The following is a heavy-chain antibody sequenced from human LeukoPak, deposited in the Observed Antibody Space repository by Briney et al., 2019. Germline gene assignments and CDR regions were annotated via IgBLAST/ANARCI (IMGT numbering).Heavy chain of an antibody. CDR1: GFTFSSYG. CDR2: IRYDGSNK. V-gene: IGHV3-30*02. D-gene: IGHD3-9*01. CDR3: AKFRTDLRYFDSY. Sequence: GGSLRLSCAASGFTFSSYGMHWVRQAPGKGLEGVAFIRYDGSNKYYADSVKGRFTISRDNSKNTLYLQMNSQRAEDTAVYYCAKFRTDLRYFDSYWGQGTLVTVSS. J-gene: IGHJ4*02.